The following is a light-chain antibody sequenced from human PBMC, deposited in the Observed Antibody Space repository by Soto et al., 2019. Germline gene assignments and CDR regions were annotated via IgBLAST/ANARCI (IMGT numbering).Light chain of an antibody. CDR3: QQYNSYLPYT. CDR1: ERISSW. CDR2: DAS. V-gene: IGKV1-5*01. Sequence: DIQMTQSPSTLSASVGDSVTITCRASERISSWLAWYQQKPGKAPKLLIYDASTLESGVPSRFSGSGFGTEFTLTISRLQPDDFATYYCQQYNSYLPYTFGQGTKVDIK. J-gene: IGKJ2*01.